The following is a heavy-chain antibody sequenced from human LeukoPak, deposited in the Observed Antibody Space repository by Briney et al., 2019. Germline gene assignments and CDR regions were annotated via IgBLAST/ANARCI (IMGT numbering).Heavy chain of an antibody. CDR3: ASERGDSSSWNFDY. V-gene: IGHV1-8*03. Sequence: PWASVKVSCKASGYTFTSYDINWVRQATGQGLEWMGWMNPNSGNTGYAQKFQGRVTITRNTSISTAYMELSRLRSDDTAVYYCASERGDSSSWNFDYWGQGTLVTVSS. CDR1: GYTFTSYD. J-gene: IGHJ4*02. D-gene: IGHD6-13*01. CDR2: MNPNSGNT.